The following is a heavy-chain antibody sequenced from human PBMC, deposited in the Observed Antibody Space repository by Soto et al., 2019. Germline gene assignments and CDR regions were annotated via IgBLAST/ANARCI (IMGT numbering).Heavy chain of an antibody. CDR3: ARGPTGWYGYDY. D-gene: IGHD6-19*01. CDR1: GFTFRSSW. J-gene: IGHJ4*02. V-gene: IGHV3-74*01. CDR2: INSDATTK. Sequence: EVQLVESGGGLVQPGGSLRLSCVASGFTFRSSWMHWVRQAPGKGLVWVSRINSDATTKNYEEYAQGRIPIARYNDENTLYLQMERLTAAAPAVYSFARGPTGWYGYDYWGQGTLLTVSS.